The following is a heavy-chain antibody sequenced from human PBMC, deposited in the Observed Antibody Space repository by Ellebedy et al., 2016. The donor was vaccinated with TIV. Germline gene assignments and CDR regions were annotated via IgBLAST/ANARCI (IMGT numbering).Heavy chain of an antibody. CDR1: GFTFSIYW. CDR3: AKEVLELGVDY. D-gene: IGHD1-7*01. Sequence: GESLKISXAASGFTFSIYWMHWVRQAPGKGLVWVSRINGHGSTTDYADSVKGRFTISRDNAKNTLYLQMNSLRAEDTAVYYCAKEVLELGVDYWGQGTLVTVSS. CDR2: INGHGSTT. J-gene: IGHJ4*02. V-gene: IGHV3-74*01.